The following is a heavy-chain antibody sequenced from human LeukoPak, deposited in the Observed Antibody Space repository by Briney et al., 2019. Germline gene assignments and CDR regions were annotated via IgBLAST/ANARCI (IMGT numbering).Heavy chain of an antibody. Sequence: ASVKVSCTASGGTFSSYAISWVRQAPGQGLEWMGGIIPIFGTANYAQKFQGRVTITADESTSTAYMELSSLRAEDTAVYYCARGPKFAIRMIVVVTKGHFDYWGQGTLVTVSS. J-gene: IGHJ4*02. V-gene: IGHV1-69*13. CDR2: IIPIFGTA. CDR1: GGTFSSYA. CDR3: ARGPKFAIRMIVVVTKGHFDY. D-gene: IGHD3-22*01.